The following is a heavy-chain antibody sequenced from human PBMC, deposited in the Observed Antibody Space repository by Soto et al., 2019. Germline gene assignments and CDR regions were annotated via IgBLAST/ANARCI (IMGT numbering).Heavy chain of an antibody. J-gene: IGHJ6*02. D-gene: IGHD2-8*01. CDR3: ARGTSLTVFYYYYYGMDV. CDR1: GGSFSGYY. V-gene: IGHV4-34*01. Sequence: ASETLSLTCAVYGGSFSGYYWSWIRQPPGKGLEWIGEINHSGSTNYNPSLKSRVTISVDTSKNQFSLKLSSVTAADTAVYYCARGTSLTVFYYYYYGMDVWGQGTTVTVSS. CDR2: INHSGST.